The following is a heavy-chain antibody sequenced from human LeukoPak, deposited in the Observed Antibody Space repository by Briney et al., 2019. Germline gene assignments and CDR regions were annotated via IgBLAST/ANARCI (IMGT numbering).Heavy chain of an antibody. J-gene: IGHJ3*02. CDR2: ISYIGST. D-gene: IGHD4-17*01. CDR1: AASSSSHY. V-gene: IGHV4-59*11. CDR3: ARDLVTVTKGFDI. Sequence: PSETLSLTCAVSAASSSSHYWTWIRQSPGKGLEWIGYISYIGSTNYNPSLKSRVTISIDTSRNQFSLKLRSVTAADTAVYYCARDLVTVTKGFDIWGQGTMVSVSS.